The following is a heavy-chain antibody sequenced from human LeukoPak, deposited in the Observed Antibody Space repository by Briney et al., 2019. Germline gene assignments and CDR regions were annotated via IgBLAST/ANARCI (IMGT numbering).Heavy chain of an antibody. CDR1: GFTFSSYA. CDR3: AKDPDIEQLHYMDV. D-gene: IGHD5-12*01. J-gene: IGHJ6*03. Sequence: GGSLRLSCAASGFTFSSYAMSWVRQAPGKGLEWVSAISGSGGSTYYADSVKGRFTISRDNSKNTLYLQMNSLRAEDTAVYYCAKDPDIEQLHYMDVWGKGTTVTVSS. CDR2: ISGSGGST. V-gene: IGHV3-23*01.